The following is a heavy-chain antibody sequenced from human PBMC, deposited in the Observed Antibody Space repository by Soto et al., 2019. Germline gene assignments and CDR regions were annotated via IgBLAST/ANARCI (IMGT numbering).Heavy chain of an antibody. J-gene: IGHJ4*01. V-gene: IGHV4-30-2*01. D-gene: IGHD6-19*01. CDR1: GGCISSGGYS. CDR3: ARHDGFSNGWIIDY. CDR2: IYHSGST. Sequence: SETLSLTCAVSGGCISSGGYSWSWIRQPPGKGLEWIGYIYHSGSTYYNPSLKSRVTISVDRSKNQFSLKLRSVTAADTAVYYCARHDGFSNGWIIDYWGHGTLVTVS.